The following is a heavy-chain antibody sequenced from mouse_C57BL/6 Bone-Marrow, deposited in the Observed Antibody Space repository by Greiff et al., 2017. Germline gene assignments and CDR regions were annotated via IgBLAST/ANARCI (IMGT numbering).Heavy chain of an antibody. CDR2: IDPANGNT. D-gene: IGHD2-1*01. CDR1: GFNIKNTY. J-gene: IGHJ4*01. V-gene: IGHV14-3*01. CDR3: AMCYYGSYQYAMDY. Sequence: EVQLQQSVAELVRPGASVKLSCTASGFNIKNTYMHWVKQRPEQGLEWIGRIDPANGNTKYAPKFQGKATITADTSSNTAYLQRSSLTSEDTAIYYGAMCYYGSYQYAMDYWGKGTSVTVSS.